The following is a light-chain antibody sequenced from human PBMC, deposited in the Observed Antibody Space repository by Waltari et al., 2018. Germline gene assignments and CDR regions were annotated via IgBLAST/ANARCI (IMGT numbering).Light chain of an antibody. J-gene: IGKJ3*01. CDR1: QSIRSQ. Sequence: EIVLTQFPGILSLSPGERVILSCRASQSIRSQLAWYQQKPGQAPRLLIYGTSNRATGIPDRFSGSGSGTDFSLTISRLDPEDCAVYYCQHYLNLPVAFGPGTKVEIK. V-gene: IGKV3-20*01. CDR2: GTS. CDR3: QHYLNLPVA.